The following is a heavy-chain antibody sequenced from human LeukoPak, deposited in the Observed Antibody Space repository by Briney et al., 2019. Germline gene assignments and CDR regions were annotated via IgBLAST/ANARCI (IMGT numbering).Heavy chain of an antibody. D-gene: IGHD5-24*01. CDR3: ARDGYNDYYYYYMDV. CDR2: IYYSGST. V-gene: IGHV4-39*07. CDR1: GGSISSSSYY. J-gene: IGHJ6*03. Sequence: SETLSLTCNVSGGSISSSSYYWGWIRQPPGKGLEWIGSIYYSGSTYYNPSLKSRVTISVDTSKNQFSLKLSSVTAADTAVYYCARDGYNDYYYYYMDVWGKGTTVTISS.